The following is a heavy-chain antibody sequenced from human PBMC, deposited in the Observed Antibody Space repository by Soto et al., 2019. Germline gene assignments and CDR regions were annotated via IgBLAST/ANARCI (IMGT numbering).Heavy chain of an antibody. CDR1: GFTFSSYV. J-gene: IGHJ4*02. Sequence: PGGSLRLSCAASGFTFSSYVMSWVRQAPGKGLEWVSAISGSGGSTYYADSVKGRFTISRDNSKNTLYLQMNSLRPEDTAVYYCAKDTCSSTSCYVDYWGQGTLVTVSS. CDR3: AKDTCSSTSCYVDY. CDR2: ISGSGGST. D-gene: IGHD2-2*01. V-gene: IGHV3-23*01.